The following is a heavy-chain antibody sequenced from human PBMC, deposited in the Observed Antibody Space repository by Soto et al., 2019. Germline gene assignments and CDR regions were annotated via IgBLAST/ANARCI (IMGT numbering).Heavy chain of an antibody. J-gene: IGHJ4*02. Sequence: QITLKESGPTLVKPTQTLPLTCTFSGFSLSTSGVGVGWIRQPPGKALEWLALIYWDDDKRYSPSLKSRLTITKDTSKNQEVLTLTSMDPVDTATYSCAHTNDDYWSGYPDYYFAYGCQGTLVTVSS. CDR3: AHTNDDYWSGYPDYYFAY. D-gene: IGHD3-3*01. V-gene: IGHV2-5*02. CDR1: GFSLSTSGVG. CDR2: IYWDDDK.